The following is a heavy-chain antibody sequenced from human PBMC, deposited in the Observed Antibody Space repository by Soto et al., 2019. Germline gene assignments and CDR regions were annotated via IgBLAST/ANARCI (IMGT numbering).Heavy chain of an antibody. D-gene: IGHD3-10*01. CDR2: IIPILSMS. J-gene: IGHJ4*02. V-gene: IGHV1-69*02. Sequence: QVQLVQSGAEVKNPRSSVRVSCKASGGTFSSYPLNWVRKAPGQGLEWMGRIIPILSMSTYAQKFQGRVSIIADKSTTTSYMTLSSLRSDDTAIFYCARSYGSGSRPFDFWGQGTLVTVSS. CDR1: GGTFSSYP. CDR3: ARSYGSGSRPFDF.